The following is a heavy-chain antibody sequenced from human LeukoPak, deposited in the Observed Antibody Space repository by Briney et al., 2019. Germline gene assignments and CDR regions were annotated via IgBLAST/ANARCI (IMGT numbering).Heavy chain of an antibody. D-gene: IGHD6-19*01. Sequence: SETLSLTCTVSGGSISSSSYYWGWIRQPPGKGLEWIGSIYYSGSTYYNPSLKSRVTISVDTSKNQFSLKLSSVTAADTAVYYCARDSMAVAGTRDDAFDIWGQGIMVTVSS. CDR2: IYYSGST. CDR1: GGSISSSSYY. CDR3: ARDSMAVAGTRDDAFDI. J-gene: IGHJ3*02. V-gene: IGHV4-39*07.